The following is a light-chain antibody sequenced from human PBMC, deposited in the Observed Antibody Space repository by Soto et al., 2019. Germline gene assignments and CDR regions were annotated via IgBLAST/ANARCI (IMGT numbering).Light chain of an antibody. Sequence: QPVLTQPPSVSAAPGQKVTISCSGSSSNIGSNFVSWYRQLPGTAPKLLIYDNNKRPSGIPDRFSGSKSGTSATLGITGLQTGDEADYYCGTWDSSLSAWVFGGGTKLTVL. CDR2: DNN. V-gene: IGLV1-51*01. CDR1: SSNIGSNF. CDR3: GTWDSSLSAWV. J-gene: IGLJ3*02.